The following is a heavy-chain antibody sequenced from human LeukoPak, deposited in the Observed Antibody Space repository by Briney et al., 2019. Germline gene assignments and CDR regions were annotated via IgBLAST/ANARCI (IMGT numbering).Heavy chain of an antibody. CDR3: ARELRVRGVIYYYYMDV. V-gene: IGHV3-7*01. Sequence: GGSLRLSCAASGFTFSSYWMSWVRQAPGKGLEWVANIKQDGSEKYYVDSVKGRFTISRDNAKNSLYLQMNSLRAEDTAVYYCARELRVRGVIYYYYMDVWGKGTTVTVSS. CDR2: IKQDGSEK. J-gene: IGHJ6*03. CDR1: GFTFSSYW. D-gene: IGHD3-10*01.